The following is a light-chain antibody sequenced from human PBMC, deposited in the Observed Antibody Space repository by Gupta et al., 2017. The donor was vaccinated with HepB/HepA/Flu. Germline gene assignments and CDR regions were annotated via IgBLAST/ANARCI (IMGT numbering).Light chain of an antibody. V-gene: IGLV3-1*01. CDR3: QAWDSSTVV. CDR1: KLGDKY. CDR2: QDR. J-gene: IGLJ2*01. Sequence: YELTQPPSVSVSPGQTASITCSGDKLGDKYASWYQQKPGQSPVLVIYQDRKRPSGIPERFSGSNSGNTATLTISGTQAMDEADYYCQAWDSSTVVFGGGTNLTVL.